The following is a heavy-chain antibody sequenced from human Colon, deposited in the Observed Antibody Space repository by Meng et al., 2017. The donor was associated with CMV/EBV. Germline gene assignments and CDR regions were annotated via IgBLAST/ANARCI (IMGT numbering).Heavy chain of an antibody. CDR2: ISPSGNYI. V-gene: IGHV3-21*06. Sequence: GGSLRLSCAASGFSFSNYVMNWVRQAPGKGLEWVSSISPSGNYIHYADSLKGRFTISRDNTKNSLFLQMNSLRADDTADYYCARDFKSGRPWGQGTLVTVSS. CDR1: GFSFSNYV. CDR3: ARDFKSGRP. J-gene: IGHJ5*02.